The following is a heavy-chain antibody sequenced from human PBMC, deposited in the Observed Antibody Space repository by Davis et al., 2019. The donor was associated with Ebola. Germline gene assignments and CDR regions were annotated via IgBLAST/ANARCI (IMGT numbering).Heavy chain of an antibody. J-gene: IGHJ2*01. D-gene: IGHD3-10*01. Sequence: GESLKISCKASGYRFTNYWIGWVRQMPGRGLQWMGIIYPDDSDTTYSPSFQGQITISADRSISTAYLQWSSLKASDTAMYYCARRGNSYWYFDLWGRGTLVTVSS. CDR1: GYRFTNYW. V-gene: IGHV5-51*01. CDR3: ARRGNSYWYFDL. CDR2: IYPDDSDT.